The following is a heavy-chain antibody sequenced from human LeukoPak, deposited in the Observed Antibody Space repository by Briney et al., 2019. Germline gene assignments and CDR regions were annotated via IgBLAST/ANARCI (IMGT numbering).Heavy chain of an antibody. Sequence: GRSLRLSCAASGFTFSNFAMHWVRQAPGKGLEWVAIISYDGSNQYHADSVKGRFTISRDSSQSTLYLQMNSLRAEDTAVYYCARELTGYWQQYWGQGTLVTVSS. CDR1: GFTFSNFA. V-gene: IGHV3-30*04. CDR2: ISYDGSNQ. CDR3: ARELTGYWQQY. D-gene: IGHD3-9*01. J-gene: IGHJ4*02.